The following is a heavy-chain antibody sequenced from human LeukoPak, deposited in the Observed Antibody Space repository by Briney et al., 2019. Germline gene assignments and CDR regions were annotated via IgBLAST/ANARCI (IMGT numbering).Heavy chain of an antibody. Sequence: ASVKVSCKASGYTFTSYYMHWVRQAPGQGLGGRGLSNPSGGSTSYAQKFQGRVTMTRDTSTSTVYMELSSLRSEDTAVYYCARDILVGATSYYYSGMAVWGEGTTVTVSS. CDR3: ARDILVGATSYYYSGMAV. J-gene: IGHJ6*04. V-gene: IGHV1-46*01. CDR2: SNPSGGST. CDR1: GYTFTSYY. D-gene: IGHD1-26*01.